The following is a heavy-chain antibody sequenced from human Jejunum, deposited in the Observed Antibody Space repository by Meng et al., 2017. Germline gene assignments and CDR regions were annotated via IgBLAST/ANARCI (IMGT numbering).Heavy chain of an antibody. CDR3: AKASYVGNAFDI. V-gene: IGHV3-23*01. J-gene: IGHJ3*02. Sequence: GGPLRLSCAGSGFTFRSYAISWVRQAPGKGLEWVSALDSSGDSPNYAGSVKGRFSISRDNSKSTLFLQMNSLRDEDTAVYYCAKASYVGNAFDIWGQGTMVTVSS. CDR2: LDSSGDSP. D-gene: IGHD3-16*01. CDR1: GFTFRSYA.